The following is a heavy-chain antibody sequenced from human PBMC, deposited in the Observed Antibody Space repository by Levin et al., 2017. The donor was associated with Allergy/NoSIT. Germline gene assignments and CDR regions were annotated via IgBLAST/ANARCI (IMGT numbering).Heavy chain of an antibody. CDR2: ISGSGTTI. CDR3: AREGFAGVGASDY. D-gene: IGHD1-26*01. Sequence: GESLKISCAASGFTFSSYEMNWVRQAPGKGLEWVSYISGSGTTIYYADSVKGRFTISRDNAKNSLYLQMNSLSADDTAIYYCAREGFAGVGASDYWGQGTLVTVSS. V-gene: IGHV3-48*03. J-gene: IGHJ4*02. CDR1: GFTFSSYE.